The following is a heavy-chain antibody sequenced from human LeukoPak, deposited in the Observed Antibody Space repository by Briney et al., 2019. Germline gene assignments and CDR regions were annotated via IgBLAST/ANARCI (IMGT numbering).Heavy chain of an antibody. V-gene: IGHV1-69*13. D-gene: IGHD6-19*01. CDR2: IIPIFGTA. CDR1: GGTFSSYA. J-gene: IGHJ4*02. CDR3: AYGYSSGSLDY. Sequence: SVKFSCKASGGTFSSYAISWVRQAPGQGVECMGGIIPIFGTANYAQKFQGRVTITADESTSTAYLELSSLRSEDTAVYYCAYGYSSGSLDYWGQGTLVTVSS.